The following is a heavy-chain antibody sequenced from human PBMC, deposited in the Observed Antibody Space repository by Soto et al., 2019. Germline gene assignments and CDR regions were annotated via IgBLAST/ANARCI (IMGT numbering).Heavy chain of an antibody. CDR1: GYTFTGYY. CDR3: AREAGYPKYCSSTSCHPFDP. CDR2: INPNSGGT. D-gene: IGHD2-2*01. V-gene: IGHV1-2*02. J-gene: IGHJ5*02. Sequence: ASVKVSCKASGYTFTGYYMHWVRQAPGQGLEWMGWINPNSGGTNYAQKFQGRVTMTRDTSISTAYMELSRLRSDDTAVYYCAREAGYPKYCSSTSCHPFDPWGQGTLVTVSS.